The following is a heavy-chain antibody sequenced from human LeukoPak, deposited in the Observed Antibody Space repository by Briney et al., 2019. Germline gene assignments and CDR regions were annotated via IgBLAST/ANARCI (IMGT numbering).Heavy chain of an antibody. CDR1: GFTFSRYW. CDR3: ARDQGGKYQLLSDYYYYGMDV. J-gene: IGHJ6*02. V-gene: IGHV3-7*01. Sequence: GGSLRLSCAASGFTFSRYWMSWVRQTPEKGLECVANIKQDGSDKFYVDSVRGRFTISRDNAKNSLYLQMNSLRAEDTAVYYCARDQGGKYQLLSDYYYYGMDVWGQGTTVTVSS. D-gene: IGHD2-2*01. CDR2: IKQDGSDK.